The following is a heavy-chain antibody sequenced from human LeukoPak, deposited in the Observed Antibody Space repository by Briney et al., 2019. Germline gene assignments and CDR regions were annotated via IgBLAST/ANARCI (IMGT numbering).Heavy chain of an antibody. CDR2: IKQDGSEK. CDR3: ARDCIEYSSSYDYYYYYMDV. J-gene: IGHJ6*03. CDR1: GFTFSSYW. D-gene: IGHD6-6*01. V-gene: IGHV3-7*01. Sequence: PGGSLRLSCAASGFTFSSYWMSWVRQAPGKGLEWVANIKQDGSEKYYVDSVKGRFTISRDNAKNSLYLQMNSLRAEDTAVYYCARDCIEYSSSYDYYYYYMDVWGKGTTVTVSS.